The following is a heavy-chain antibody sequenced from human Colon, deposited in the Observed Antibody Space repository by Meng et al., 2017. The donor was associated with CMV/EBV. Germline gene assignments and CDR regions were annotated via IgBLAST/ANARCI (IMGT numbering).Heavy chain of an antibody. Sequence: CGDEVKKRGASVKFSCNASGHTFTGYYMHWLRQAPGQGLEWMGGINPNSGGTNYAQKFKGRVTMTRDTSISTAYMELSRLRSDDTAVYYCATVSSGYYLYFQHWGQGTLVTVSS. D-gene: IGHD3-22*01. J-gene: IGHJ1*01. CDR2: INPNSGGT. CDR3: ATVSSGYYLYFQH. CDR1: GHTFTGYY. V-gene: IGHV1-2*02.